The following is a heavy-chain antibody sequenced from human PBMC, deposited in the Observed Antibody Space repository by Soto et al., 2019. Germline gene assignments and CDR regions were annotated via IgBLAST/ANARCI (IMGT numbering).Heavy chain of an antibody. Sequence: EVQLVESGGGLVQPGGSLRLSCAASGFTFSNYWMNWVRQAPGKGLEWVANTKQDGSEKYYVDSVKGRFTISRDNAKNSLYLQINSLRAEDTAVYYCARELSFDYWGQGNLVTVSS. CDR3: ARELSFDY. V-gene: IGHV3-7*01. J-gene: IGHJ4*02. CDR2: TKQDGSEK. CDR1: GFTFSNYW.